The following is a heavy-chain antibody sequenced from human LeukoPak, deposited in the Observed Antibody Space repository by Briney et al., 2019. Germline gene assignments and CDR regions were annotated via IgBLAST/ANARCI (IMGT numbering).Heavy chain of an antibody. CDR3: ARDHHSNIVATIKGQQLVREDY. J-gene: IGHJ4*02. Sequence: GGSLRLSCAASGFTISSSAMSWVRQAPGKGLYWVSAISGSGTGTYYADSVKGRFTISRDNSKNTLYLQMNSLRAEDTAVYYCARDHHSNIVATIKGQQLVREDYWGQGTLVTVSS. D-gene: IGHD5-12*01. CDR1: GFTISSSA. CDR2: ISGSGTGT. V-gene: IGHV3-23*01.